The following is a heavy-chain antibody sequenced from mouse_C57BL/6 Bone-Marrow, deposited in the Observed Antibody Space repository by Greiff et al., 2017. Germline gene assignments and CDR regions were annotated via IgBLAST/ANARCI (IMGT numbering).Heavy chain of an antibody. CDR1: GFTFSSYA. CDR2: ISDGGSYT. D-gene: IGHD1-1*01. V-gene: IGHV5-4*01. CDR3: ARENYYGSSSFAY. J-gene: IGHJ3*01. Sequence: VQLKESGGGLVKPGGSLKLSCAASGFTFSSYAMSWVRQTPEKRLEWVATISDGGSYTYYPDNVKGRFTISRDNAKNNLYLQMSHLKSEDTAMYYCARENYYGSSSFAYWGQGTLVTVSA.